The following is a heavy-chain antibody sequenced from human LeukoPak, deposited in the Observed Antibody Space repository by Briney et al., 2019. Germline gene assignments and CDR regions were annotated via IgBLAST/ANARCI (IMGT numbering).Heavy chain of an antibody. CDR3: ALGGGYYLEYFQH. Sequence: GGSLRLSCAASGFTFSSYAMHWVRQAPGKGLEWVAVISYDGSNKYYADFVKGRFTISRDNSKNTLYLQMNSLRAEDTAVYYCALGGGYYLEYFQHWGQGTLVTVSS. CDR2: ISYDGSNK. V-gene: IGHV3-30*04. J-gene: IGHJ1*01. CDR1: GFTFSSYA. D-gene: IGHD3-22*01.